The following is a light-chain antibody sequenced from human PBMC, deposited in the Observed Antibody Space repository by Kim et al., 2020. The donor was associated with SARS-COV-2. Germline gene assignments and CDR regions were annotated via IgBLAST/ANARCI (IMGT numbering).Light chain of an antibody. Sequence: VSPGERATLSCRASQSVSSNLAWYQQKPGQAPRLLIYGESTRATGIPVRFSGSGSGTEFTLTISSLQSEDFAVYYCQQYNNWPLSFGGGTKVEIK. CDR2: GES. CDR3: QQYNNWPLS. CDR1: QSVSSN. V-gene: IGKV3-15*01. J-gene: IGKJ4*01.